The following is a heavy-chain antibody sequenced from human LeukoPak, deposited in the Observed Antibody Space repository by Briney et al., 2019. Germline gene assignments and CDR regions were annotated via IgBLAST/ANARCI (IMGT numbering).Heavy chain of an antibody. Sequence: TLSLTCTVSGGSISSGGYSWSWIRQPPGKGLEWIGYIYYSGSTYYNPSLKSRVTISVDTSKNQFSLKLSSVTAADTAVYYCARGTLTVSQSDAFDIWGQGTMVTVSS. J-gene: IGHJ3*02. CDR2: IYYSGST. D-gene: IGHD4-17*01. V-gene: IGHV4-30-4*07. CDR3: ARGTLTVSQSDAFDI. CDR1: GGSISSGGYS.